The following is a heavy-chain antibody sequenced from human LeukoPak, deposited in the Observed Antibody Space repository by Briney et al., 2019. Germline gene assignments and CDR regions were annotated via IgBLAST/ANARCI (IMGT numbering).Heavy chain of an antibody. CDR2: ISSSSSTI. Sequence: PGGSLRLSCAASGFTFSSYSMNWVRQAPGKGLEWVSYISSSSSTIYYADSVKGRFTISRDNAKNSLYLQMNSLRAEDTAVYYCARDVLRFLEWLSDAFDIWGQGTMVTVSS. J-gene: IGHJ3*02. CDR1: GFTFSSYS. D-gene: IGHD3-3*01. CDR3: ARDVLRFLEWLSDAFDI. V-gene: IGHV3-48*01.